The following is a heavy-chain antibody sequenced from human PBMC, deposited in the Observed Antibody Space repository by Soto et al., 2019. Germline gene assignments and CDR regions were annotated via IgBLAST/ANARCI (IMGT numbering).Heavy chain of an antibody. CDR1: GFTFSYYW. J-gene: IGHJ3*02. V-gene: IGHV3-7*04. CDR3: AGAATWGPHDAFDI. Sequence: GGSLRLSCAASGFTFSYYWMTWVRQAPGKGLEWVANIKQDGSEKYYVDSVKGRFTISRDNAKNSLSLHMNSLRAEDTAVYYCAGAATWGPHDAFDIWGQGTMVTVSS. CDR2: IKQDGSEK. D-gene: IGHD7-27*01.